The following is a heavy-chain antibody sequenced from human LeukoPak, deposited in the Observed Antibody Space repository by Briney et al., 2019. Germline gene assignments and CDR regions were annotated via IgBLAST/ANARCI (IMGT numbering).Heavy chain of an antibody. CDR1: GYSFTNYH. D-gene: IGHD3-22*01. CDR3: ARGGRYYDTSGSYFDY. V-gene: IGHV1-18*04. Sequence: ASVKVSCKASGYSFTNYHMHWVRQALGQGLEWMGWISAYNGNTNYAQKLQGRVTMTTDTSTTTAYIELRSLRSDDTAVYYCARGGRYYDTSGSYFDYWGQGTLVTVSS. J-gene: IGHJ4*02. CDR2: ISAYNGNT.